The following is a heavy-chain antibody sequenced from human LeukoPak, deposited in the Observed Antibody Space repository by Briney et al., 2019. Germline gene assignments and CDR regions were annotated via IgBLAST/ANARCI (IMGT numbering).Heavy chain of an antibody. CDR1: GGSISSSSYY. V-gene: IGHV4-39*01. J-gene: IGHJ4*02. Sequence: SETLSLTCTVSGGSISSSSYYRGWIRQPPGKGLEWIGSIYYSGSTYYNPSLKSRVTISVDTSKNQFSLKLSSVTAADTAVYYCARGYYYDSSGHFDYWGQGTLVTVSS. CDR3: ARGYYYDSSGHFDY. D-gene: IGHD3-22*01. CDR2: IYYSGST.